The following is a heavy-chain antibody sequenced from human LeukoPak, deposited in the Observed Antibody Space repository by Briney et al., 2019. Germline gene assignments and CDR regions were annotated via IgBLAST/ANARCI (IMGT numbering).Heavy chain of an antibody. V-gene: IGHV3-11*06. J-gene: IGHJ4*02. CDR3: ARLARRVYSDPTVSYFDY. D-gene: IGHD4-17*01. CDR1: GFTFSDYY. Sequence: PGGSLRLSCAASGFTFSDYYMSSSSSYTNYADSVKGRFTISRDNAKNSLYLQMNSPRAEDTAVYYCARLARRVYSDPTVSYFDYWGQGTLATVSS. CDR2: SSSSYT.